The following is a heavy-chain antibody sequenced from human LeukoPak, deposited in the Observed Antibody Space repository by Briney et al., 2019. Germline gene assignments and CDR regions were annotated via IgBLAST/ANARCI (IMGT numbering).Heavy chain of an antibody. CDR3: AKSIVCGGSCYLTSFDY. Sequence: PGGSLRLSCAASGFTFSSYAMSWVRQAPGKGLEWVSAISGSGGSTYYADSVKGRFTISRDNSKNTLYLQMNSLRAEDTAVYYCAKSIVCGGSCYLTSFDYWGQGTLVTVSS. CDR1: GFTFSSYA. V-gene: IGHV3-23*01. J-gene: IGHJ4*02. D-gene: IGHD2-15*01. CDR2: ISGSGGST.